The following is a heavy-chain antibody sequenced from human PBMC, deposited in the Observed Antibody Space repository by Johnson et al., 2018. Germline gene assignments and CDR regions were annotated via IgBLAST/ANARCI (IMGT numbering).Heavy chain of an antibody. CDR1: GGTFSRYD. Sequence: QVQLVQSGAGVKKPGSSVTFSCNASGGTFSRYDISWVRQAPGQGLEWMGGIISLFGTPNYARRFQGRVTITADESTSTVYMELSSLRSDDTAVYYCAKYGRAYYFDYWGQGTTVTVSS. CDR2: IISLFGTP. D-gene: IGHD2-8*01. J-gene: IGHJ4*03. CDR3: AKYGRAYYFDY. V-gene: IGHV1-69*12.